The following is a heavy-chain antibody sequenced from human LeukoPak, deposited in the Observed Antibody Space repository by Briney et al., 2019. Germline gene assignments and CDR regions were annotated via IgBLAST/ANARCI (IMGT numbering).Heavy chain of an antibody. D-gene: IGHD3-22*01. CDR2: IYYSGST. CDR1: GGSISSSSYY. V-gene: IGHV4-39*01. CDR3: ARHRGSGYSPLDY. J-gene: IGHJ4*02. Sequence: SETLSLTCTVSGGSISSSSYYWGWIRQPPGKGLEWIGCIYYSGSTYYNPSLKSRVTISVDTSKNQFSLKLSSVTAADTAVYYCARHRGSGYSPLDYWGQGTLVTVSS.